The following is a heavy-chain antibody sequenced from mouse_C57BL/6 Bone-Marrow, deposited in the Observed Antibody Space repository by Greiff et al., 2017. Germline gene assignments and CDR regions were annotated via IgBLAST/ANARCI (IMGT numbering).Heavy chain of an antibody. V-gene: IGHV1-74*01. Sequence: VQLQQPGAELVKPGASVKVSCKASGYTFTSYWMHWVKQRPGQGLEWIGRIHPSDSDTNYNQKFKGKATLTVDKSSSTAYMQLSSLTSEYSAVYYCATNRGIYYDYDGDWYFDVWGTGTTVTVSS. CDR1: GYTFTSYW. D-gene: IGHD2-4*01. CDR3: ATNRGIYYDYDGDWYFDV. J-gene: IGHJ1*03. CDR2: IHPSDSDT.